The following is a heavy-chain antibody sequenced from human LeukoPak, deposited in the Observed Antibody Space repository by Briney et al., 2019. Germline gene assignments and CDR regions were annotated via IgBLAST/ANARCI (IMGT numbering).Heavy chain of an antibody. V-gene: IGHV3-30*18. CDR3: AKALYGDGLNFDY. J-gene: IGHJ4*02. CDR1: GFTFSSYG. D-gene: IGHD4-17*01. Sequence: GRSLRLSCAASGFTFSSYGMHWVRQAPGKGLEWVAVISYDGSNKYYADSVKGRFTISRDNSKNTLYLQMNSLRAEYTAVYYCAKALYGDGLNFDYWGQGTLVTVSS. CDR2: ISYDGSNK.